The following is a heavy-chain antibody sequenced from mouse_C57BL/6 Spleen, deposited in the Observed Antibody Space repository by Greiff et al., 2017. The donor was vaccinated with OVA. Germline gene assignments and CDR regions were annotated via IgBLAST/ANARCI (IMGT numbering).Heavy chain of an antibody. V-gene: IGHV1-52*01. CDR3: ARGVGYSAWFAY. CDR1: GYTFTSYW. Sequence: QVQLKQPGAELVRPGSSVKLSCKASGYTFTSYWMHWVKQRPIQGLEWIGNIDPSDSETHYNQKFKDKATLTVDKSSSTAYMQLSSLTSEDSAVYYCARGVGYSAWFAYWGQGTLVTVSA. D-gene: IGHD2-3*01. CDR2: IDPSDSET. J-gene: IGHJ3*01.